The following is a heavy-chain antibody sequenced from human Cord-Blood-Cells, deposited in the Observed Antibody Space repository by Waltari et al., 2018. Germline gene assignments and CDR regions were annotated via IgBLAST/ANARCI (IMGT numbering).Heavy chain of an antibody. V-gene: IGHV5-51*01. CDR2: IYPGYADT. J-gene: IGHJ2*01. Sequence: VQLVQSGAEVKKLGESLTISCKGFVYSFTSYWNATVRQMPGKGLEWMGIIYPGYADTRYSPSFQGQVTISADKSISTAYLQWSSLKASDTAMYYCARPNYWYFDLWGRGTLVTVSS. CDR3: ARPNYWYFDL. CDR1: VYSFTSYW.